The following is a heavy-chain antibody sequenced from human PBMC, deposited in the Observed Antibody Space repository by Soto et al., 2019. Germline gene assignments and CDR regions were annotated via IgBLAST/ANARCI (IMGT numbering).Heavy chain of an antibody. CDR2: INSDGSST. D-gene: IGHD6-13*01. V-gene: IGHV3-74*01. Sequence: EVQLVESGGGLVQPGGSLRLSCAASGFTFSSYWMHWVRQAPGKGLVWVSRINSDGSSTSYADSVKGRFTISRDNAKNTRYLQMNSLRAEDTAVYYCARGGIVIADPFDYWGQGTLVTVSS. CDR1: GFTFSSYW. CDR3: ARGGIVIADPFDY. J-gene: IGHJ4*02.